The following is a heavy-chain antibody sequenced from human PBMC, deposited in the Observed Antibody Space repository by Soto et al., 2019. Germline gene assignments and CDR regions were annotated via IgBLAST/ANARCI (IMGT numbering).Heavy chain of an antibody. CDR3: ARDPYGDYVDY. CDR1: GGSISSYY. D-gene: IGHD4-17*01. V-gene: IGHV4-59*01. J-gene: IGHJ4*02. Sequence: SETLSLTCTVSGGSISSYYWSWIRQPPGKGLEWIGYIYYSGSTNYNPSLKSRVTISVDTSKNQFSLKLSSVTAADTAVYYCARDPYGDYVDYWGQGTLVTVSS. CDR2: IYYSGST.